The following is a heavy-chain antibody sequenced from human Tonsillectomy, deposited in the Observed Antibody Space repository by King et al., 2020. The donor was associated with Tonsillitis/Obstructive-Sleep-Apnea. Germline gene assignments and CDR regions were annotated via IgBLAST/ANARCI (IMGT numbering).Heavy chain of an antibody. V-gene: IGHV3-21*01. CDR2: ISSSSSYI. D-gene: IGHD3-22*01. CDR1: GFTFSSYS. Sequence: VQLVESGGGLVKPGGSLRLSCAASGFTFSSYSMNWVRQAPGKGLEWVSSISSSSSYIHYADSVKGRFTISRDNAKNSLYLQMNSLRADDTAVYYCARGYYYDSSGYSNAFDIWGQGTLVTVSS. CDR3: ARGYYYDSSGYSNAFDI. J-gene: IGHJ3*02.